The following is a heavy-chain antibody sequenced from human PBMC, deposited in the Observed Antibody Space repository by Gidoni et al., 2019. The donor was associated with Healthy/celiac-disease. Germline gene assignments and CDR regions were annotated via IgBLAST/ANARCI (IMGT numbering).Heavy chain of an antibody. V-gene: IGHV4-39*01. CDR2: IYYSGST. CDR3: ARTSGIAVAVDYYYGMDV. J-gene: IGHJ6*02. Sequence: QLQLQESGPGLVKPSATLSLTCPVSGGSISSSSYHWGWIRQPPGKGLEWIGSIYYSGSTYYNPSLKSRVTIYVDTSKNQFSLKLSSVTAADTSVYYCARTSGIAVAVDYYYGMDVWGQGTTVTVSS. D-gene: IGHD6-19*01. CDR1: GGSISSSSYH.